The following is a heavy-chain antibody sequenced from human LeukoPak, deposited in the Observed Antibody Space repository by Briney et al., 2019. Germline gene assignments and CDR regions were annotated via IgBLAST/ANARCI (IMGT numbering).Heavy chain of an antibody. CDR1: GGSISSYF. CDR3: ARQTVGYCSGGSCPPVYFDY. J-gene: IGHJ4*02. Sequence: SETLSLTCSVSGGSISSYFWSWIRQPAGKGLEWIGRIYTSGSTYYNPSLKSRVTISVDTSKNQFSLKLSSVTAADTAVYYCARQTVGYCSGGSCPPVYFDYWGQGTLVTVSS. CDR2: IYTSGST. V-gene: IGHV4-4*07. D-gene: IGHD2-15*01.